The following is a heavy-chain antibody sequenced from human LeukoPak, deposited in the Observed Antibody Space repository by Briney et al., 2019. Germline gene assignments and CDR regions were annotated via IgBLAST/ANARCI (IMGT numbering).Heavy chain of an antibody. V-gene: IGHV4-30-4*01. D-gene: IGHD3-3*01. J-gene: IGHJ4*02. CDR1: GGSISSGDYY. Sequence: SETLSLTCTVSGGSISSGDYYWSWIRQPPGKGLEWIGYIYYSGSTYYNPSLKSRVTISVDTSKNQFSLKLSSVTAADTAVYYRARAPRRITIFGVVHGAFDYWGQGTLVTVSS. CDR2: IYYSGST. CDR3: ARAPRRITIFGVVHGAFDY.